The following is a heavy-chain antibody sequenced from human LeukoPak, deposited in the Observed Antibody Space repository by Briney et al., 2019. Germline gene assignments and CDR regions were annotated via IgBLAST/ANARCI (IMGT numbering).Heavy chain of an antibody. CDR2: MYYSGSC. D-gene: IGHD3-22*01. CDR1: GGSISGYY. V-gene: IGHV4-59*08. J-gene: IGHJ3*02. CDR3: ARHFTYYYDSSGYPRDAFDI. Sequence: PSETLSLTCTVSGGSISGYYWSWIRQSPGQGLVWIGYMYYSGSCNYNPSLKSRVTMSVDMSKNQFSLKLSSVTAADTALYYCARHFTYYYDSSGYPRDAFDIWGQGTMVIVS.